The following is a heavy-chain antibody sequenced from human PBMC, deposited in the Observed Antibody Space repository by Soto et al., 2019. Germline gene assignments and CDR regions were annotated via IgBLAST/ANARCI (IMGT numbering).Heavy chain of an antibody. J-gene: IGHJ4*02. CDR3: AKESGMWLELGNFDY. Sequence: GGSLRLSCAASGFTFSSYAMSWVRQAPGKGLEWVSAISGSGGSTYYADSVKGRFTISRDNSKNTLYLQMNSLRAEDTAVYYSAKESGMWLELGNFDYWGQGTLVTVSS. D-gene: IGHD1-7*01. CDR2: ISGSGGST. CDR1: GFTFSSYA. V-gene: IGHV3-23*01.